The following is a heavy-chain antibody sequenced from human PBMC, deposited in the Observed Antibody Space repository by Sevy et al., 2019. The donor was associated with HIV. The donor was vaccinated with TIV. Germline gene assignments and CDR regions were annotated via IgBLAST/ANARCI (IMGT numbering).Heavy chain of an antibody. V-gene: IGHV3-7*03. J-gene: IGHJ6*02. D-gene: IGHD2-2*01. Sequence: GESLKISCAASGFTFSNYWMSWVRQAPGKGLEWVAHIKRDGSEKYYVDSVKGRFTISRDNAKNSLYLQMNSLRAEDTAVYYCGRDCSSTTCLWGMDVWGQGTTVTVSS. CDR1: GFTFSNYW. CDR2: IKRDGSEK. CDR3: GRDCSSTTCLWGMDV.